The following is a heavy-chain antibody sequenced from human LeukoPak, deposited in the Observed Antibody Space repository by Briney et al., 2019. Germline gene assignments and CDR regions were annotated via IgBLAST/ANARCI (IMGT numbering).Heavy chain of an antibody. CDR2: INHSGST. D-gene: IGHD2-2*01. V-gene: IGHV4-34*01. CDR1: GGSFSGYY. Sequence: NPSETLSLTCAVYGGSFSGYYWSGIRQPPGKGLEWIGEINHSGSTNYNPSLKSRVTISVDTSKNQFSLKLSSVTAADTAVYYCARGRIVVVPAAFDKPRRGGAFDIWGQGTMVTVSS. CDR3: ARGRIVVVPAAFDKPRRGGAFDI. J-gene: IGHJ3*02.